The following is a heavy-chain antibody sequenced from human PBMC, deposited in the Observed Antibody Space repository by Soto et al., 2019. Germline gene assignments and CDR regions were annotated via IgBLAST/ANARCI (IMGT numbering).Heavy chain of an antibody. Sequence: QVQLQESGPGLVKPSETLSLTCTVSGGSISSYYWSWIRQPPGKGLEWIGYIYYSGSTNYNPSLTSRVTISVDTSKNQFSLKLSSVTAADTAVYYCARVGYSSGRGYFDYWGQGTLVTVSS. CDR3: ARVGYSSGRGYFDY. CDR2: IYYSGST. CDR1: GGSISSYY. D-gene: IGHD6-19*01. V-gene: IGHV4-59*01. J-gene: IGHJ4*02.